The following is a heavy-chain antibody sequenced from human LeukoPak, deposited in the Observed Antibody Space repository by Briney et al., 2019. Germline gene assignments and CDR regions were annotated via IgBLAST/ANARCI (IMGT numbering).Heavy chain of an antibody. CDR3: ARGGASSRYFGY. V-gene: IGHV4-59*11. Sequence: SETLSLTCTVSGGSISGHFWSWIRQPPGKGLEWIGYVSYSGNTNYNPSFDGRVTISLDTSKSQFSLSLNSATAADTAVYFCARGGASSRYFGYWGQGTLVTVSS. D-gene: IGHD1-26*01. CDR2: VSYSGNT. CDR1: GGSISGHF. J-gene: IGHJ4*02.